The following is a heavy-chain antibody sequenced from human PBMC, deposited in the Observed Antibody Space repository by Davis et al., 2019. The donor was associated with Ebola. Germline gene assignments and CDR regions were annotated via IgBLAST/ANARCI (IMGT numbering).Heavy chain of an antibody. Sequence: MPSETLSLTCTVSGYSISSGYYWGWIRQPPGKGLEWIGSIYHSGSTYYNPSLKSRVTISVDTSKNQFSLKLSSVTAADTAVYYCRQMGVAGTGGYWGQGTLVTVSS. D-gene: IGHD6-19*01. J-gene: IGHJ4*02. V-gene: IGHV4-38-2*02. CDR3: RQMGVAGTGGY. CDR2: IYHSGST. CDR1: GYSISSGYY.